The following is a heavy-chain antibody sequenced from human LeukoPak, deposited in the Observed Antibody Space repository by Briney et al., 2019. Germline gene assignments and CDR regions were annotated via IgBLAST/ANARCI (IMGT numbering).Heavy chain of an antibody. J-gene: IGHJ4*02. CDR2: IYHSGTT. D-gene: IGHD6-6*01. V-gene: IGHV4-38-2*01. Sequence: SETLSLTCAVSGYSFSSDYYWGWSRQPAGKGREWIGSIYHSGTTYYNPSLTSRVTISVDTSKNHFSLKVNSVTAADTAVYYCAKPQSSLSHFYDSWGQGTLVTVSS. CDR3: AKPQSSLSHFYDS. CDR1: GYSFSSDYY.